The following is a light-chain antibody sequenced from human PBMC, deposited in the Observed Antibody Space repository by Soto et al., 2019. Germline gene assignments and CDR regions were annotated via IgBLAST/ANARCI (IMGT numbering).Light chain of an antibody. CDR2: EVS. CDR1: NLDAGGYNY. Sequence: QSLLTQPASVSSSPGQSITISCTGTNLDAGGYNYVSWYQHHPGKAPKLLIFEVSNRPSGVSNRFSGSKSGNTASLTISGLQSEDEADYYCASYTIKTTYVFGSGTKVTVL. V-gene: IGLV2-14*01. J-gene: IGLJ1*01. CDR3: ASYTIKTTYV.